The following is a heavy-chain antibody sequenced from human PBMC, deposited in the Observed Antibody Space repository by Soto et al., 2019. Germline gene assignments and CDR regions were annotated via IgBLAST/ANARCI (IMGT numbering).Heavy chain of an antibody. J-gene: IGHJ6*02. V-gene: IGHV2-26*01. CDR1: GFSLSNARMG. CDR2: IFSNDEK. CDR3: ARTDLHSSSHYYYGMDX. D-gene: IGHD6-19*01. Sequence: SGATLVNPTETLTLTCTVSGFSLSNARMGVSWIRHPPVEALEWLAHIFSNDEKSYSTSLKSRLTISKDTSKSQVVLTMTNMDPVDTATYYRARTDLHSSSHYYYGMDXWGQGTTVTVS.